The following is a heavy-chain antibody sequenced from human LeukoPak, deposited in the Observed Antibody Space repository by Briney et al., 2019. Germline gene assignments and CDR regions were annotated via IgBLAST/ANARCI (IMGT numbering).Heavy chain of an antibody. Sequence: GGSLRLSCAASGFTFSSYAMHWVRPAPGQGLEWVAVISYDGSNKYYADSVKGRFTISRDNSKNTLYLQMNSLGAEDTAVYYCARAPLGGIVVVPAATVDYWGQGTLVTVSS. D-gene: IGHD2-2*01. V-gene: IGHV3-30-3*01. CDR1: GFTFSSYA. CDR2: ISYDGSNK. CDR3: ARAPLGGIVVVPAATVDY. J-gene: IGHJ4*02.